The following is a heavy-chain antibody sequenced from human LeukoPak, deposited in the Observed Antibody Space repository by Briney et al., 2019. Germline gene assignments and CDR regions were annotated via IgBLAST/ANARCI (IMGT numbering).Heavy chain of an antibody. J-gene: IGHJ4*02. CDR2: IYYSGST. Sequence: SETLSLTCTVSGGSISSGDYYWSWIRQPPGKGLEWIGYIYYSGSTHYDPSLKSRVSISVDTSKNQFSLKLSSVTAADTAVYYCASLPTSGWGYYFDYWGQGTLVTVSS. D-gene: IGHD3-10*01. CDR3: ASLPTSGWGYYFDY. CDR1: GGSISSGDYY. V-gene: IGHV4-30-4*01.